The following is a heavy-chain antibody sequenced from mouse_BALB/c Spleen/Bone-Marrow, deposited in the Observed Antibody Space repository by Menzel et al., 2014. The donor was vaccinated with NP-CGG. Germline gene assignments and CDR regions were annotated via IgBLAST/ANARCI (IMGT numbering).Heavy chain of an antibody. CDR1: GYTFTSYW. V-gene: IGHV1S81*02. Sequence: VQLQESGAELVKPGASVKLSCKASGYTFTSYWMHWVKQRPGQGLEWIGEINPSNGRTNYNEKFKSKATLTVDKSSSTAYMQLSSLASEDSAVYYCARGFPFDYWGQGTTLTVSS. CDR3: ARGFPFDY. J-gene: IGHJ2*01. CDR2: INPSNGRT.